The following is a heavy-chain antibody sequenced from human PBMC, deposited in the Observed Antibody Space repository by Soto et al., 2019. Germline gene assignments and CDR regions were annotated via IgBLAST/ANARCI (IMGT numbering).Heavy chain of an antibody. CDR1: GGSISSYY. Sequence: SETLSLTCTVSGGSISSYYWSWIRQPPGKGLEWIGCIYYSGSTNYNPSLKSRVTISVDTSKNQFSLKLSSVTAADTAVYYCARGFPTVVTVDYWGQGTLVTVSS. V-gene: IGHV4-59*08. CDR3: ARGFPTVVTVDY. J-gene: IGHJ4*02. D-gene: IGHD4-17*01. CDR2: IYYSGST.